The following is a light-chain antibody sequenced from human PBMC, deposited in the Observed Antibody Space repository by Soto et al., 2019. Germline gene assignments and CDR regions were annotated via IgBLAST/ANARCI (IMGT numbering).Light chain of an antibody. CDR3: QQYTVYPYT. CDR1: QSLNGR. Sequence: DIQMTQSPSTLSASMGARVTITCRASQSLNGRLAWYQQKPGRPPKLLIYDVSFLESGVPSRFSGSGSGTDFNLTVSSLRPDDFSTFYCQQYTVYPYTFGQGTRLDIQ. CDR2: DVS. J-gene: IGKJ2*01. V-gene: IGKV1-5*01.